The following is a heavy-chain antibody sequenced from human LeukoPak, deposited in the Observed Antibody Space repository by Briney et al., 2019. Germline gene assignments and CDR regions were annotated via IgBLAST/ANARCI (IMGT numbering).Heavy chain of an antibody. J-gene: IGHJ5*02. CDR1: GGSISSGGYY. D-gene: IGHD2-2*01. V-gene: IGHV4-31*03. CDR3: ARGVRVPGYCSSTSCRNWFDP. CDR2: IYYSGST. Sequence: SQTLSLTCTVSGGSISSGGYYWSWIRQHPGKGLEWIGYIYYSGSTYYSPSLKSRVTASVDTSKNQFSLKLSSVTAADTAVYYCARGVRVPGYCSSTSCRNWFDPWGQGTLVTVSS.